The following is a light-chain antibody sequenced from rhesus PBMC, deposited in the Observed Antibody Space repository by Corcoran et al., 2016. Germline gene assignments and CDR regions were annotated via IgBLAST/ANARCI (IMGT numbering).Light chain of an antibody. CDR3: LQYSSSPRT. CDR1: QGISSW. J-gene: IGKJ1*01. CDR2: KAS. V-gene: IGKV1-22*01. Sequence: DIQMTQSPSSLSASVGDKVTITCRASQGISSWLAWSQQKPGKAPKLLIYKASSLQIGVPSRFSGSGAGTDFTLNISSLQPEDFAAYYCLQYSSSPRTFGQGTKVEIK.